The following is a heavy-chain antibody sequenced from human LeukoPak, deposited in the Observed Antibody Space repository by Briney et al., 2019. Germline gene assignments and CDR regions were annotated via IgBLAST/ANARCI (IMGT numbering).Heavy chain of an antibody. CDR2: IYHSGST. CDR3: AIGLELKEQLVVGSWFDP. J-gene: IGHJ5*02. V-gene: IGHV4-4*02. CDR1: GGSISSSNW. D-gene: IGHD6-13*01. Sequence: SETLSLTCAVSGGSISSSNWWSWVRQPPGKGLEWIGEIYHSGSTNYNPSLKSRVTISVDTSKNQFSLKLSSVTAADTAVYYCAIGLELKEQLVVGSWFDPWGQGTLVTVSS.